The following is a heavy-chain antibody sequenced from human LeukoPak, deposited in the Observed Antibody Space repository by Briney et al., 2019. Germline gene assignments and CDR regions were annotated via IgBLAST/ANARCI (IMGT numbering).Heavy chain of an antibody. J-gene: IGHJ4*02. D-gene: IGHD3-22*01. CDR3: ARGTRYYDSSGYLDY. CDR2: IIPIFGIA. Sequence: SVKVSCKASGGTFSSYAISWVRQAPGQGLEWMGRIIPIFGIANYAQKFQGRVTITADKSTSAAYMELSSLRSEDTAVYYCARGTRYYDSSGYLDYWGQGTLVTVSS. CDR1: GGTFSSYA. V-gene: IGHV1-69*04.